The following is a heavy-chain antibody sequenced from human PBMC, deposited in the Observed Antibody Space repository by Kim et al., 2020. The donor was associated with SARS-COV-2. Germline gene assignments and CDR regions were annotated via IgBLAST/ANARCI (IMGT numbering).Heavy chain of an antibody. Sequence: ASVKVSCKASGYTFTSYAMHWVRQAPGQRLEWMGWINAGNGHTKYSQKFQGRVTITRDTSASTAYMELSSLRSEDTAVYYCAANLLRYFDWLHAFDIWGQGTMVTVSS. V-gene: IGHV1-3*01. CDR2: INAGNGHT. CDR1: GYTFTSYA. D-gene: IGHD3-9*01. CDR3: AANLLRYFDWLHAFDI. J-gene: IGHJ3*02.